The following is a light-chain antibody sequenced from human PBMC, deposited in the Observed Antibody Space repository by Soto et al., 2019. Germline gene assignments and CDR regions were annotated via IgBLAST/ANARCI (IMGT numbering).Light chain of an antibody. V-gene: IGKV3-20*01. J-gene: IGKJ1*01. CDR1: QSVSSNY. CDR2: GAF. Sequence: EFVLTQSPGTLSLSPGERATLSCRASQSVSSNYLAWYQQKPGQAPRLLIYGAFKRATGIPDRFSGSGSGTDFTLTISGMEPEDFAVYCCQQYGSSPRTFGQGTKVDIK. CDR3: QQYGSSPRT.